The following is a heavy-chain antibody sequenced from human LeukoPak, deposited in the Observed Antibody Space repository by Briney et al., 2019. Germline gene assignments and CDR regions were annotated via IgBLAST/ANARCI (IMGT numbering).Heavy chain of an antibody. CDR2: IKEDATKK. CDR3: ATPLDYYDTSGYHQGGD. Sequence: PGGSLRLSCAASGFIFSNYWMTWVRQAPGKGLEWVANIKEDATKKNYIDSVKGRFTISRDNAKNSLYLQMNSLRADDTAVYYCATPLDYYDTSGYHQGGDWGQGTLVTVSS. D-gene: IGHD3-22*01. V-gene: IGHV3-7*03. J-gene: IGHJ4*02. CDR1: GFIFSNYW.